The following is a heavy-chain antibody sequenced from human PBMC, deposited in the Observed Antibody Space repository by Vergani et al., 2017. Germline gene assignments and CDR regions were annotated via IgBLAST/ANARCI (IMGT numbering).Heavy chain of an antibody. V-gene: IGHV1-58*02. CDR2: IVVGSGNT. Sequence: QLVQSGAEVKKPGTSVKVSCKASGFTFTSSAMQWVRQARGQRLEWIGWIVVGSGNTNYAQKFQERVTITRDMSTSTAYMELSSLRSEDTAVYYCAADTAYYYDSSGYRNFDYWGQGTLVTVSS. D-gene: IGHD3-22*01. CDR3: AADTAYYYDSSGYRNFDY. J-gene: IGHJ4*02. CDR1: GFTFTSSA.